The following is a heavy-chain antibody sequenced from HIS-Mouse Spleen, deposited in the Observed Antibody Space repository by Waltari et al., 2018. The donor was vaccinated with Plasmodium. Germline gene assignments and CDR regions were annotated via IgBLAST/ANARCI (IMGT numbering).Heavy chain of an antibody. Sequence: EVQLLESGGGLVTPGGSLSLSCAASGFTFSSYAVRCARPAPGKGLEVVSVISGSGGSTYYADSVKGRFTISRDNSKNTLYLQMNSLRAEDTAVYYCAKSSKGTGDLWDYWGQGTLVTVSS. D-gene: IGHD7-27*01. CDR2: ISGSGGST. CDR3: AKSSKGTGDLWDY. V-gene: IGHV3-23*01. J-gene: IGHJ4*02. CDR1: GFTFSSYA.